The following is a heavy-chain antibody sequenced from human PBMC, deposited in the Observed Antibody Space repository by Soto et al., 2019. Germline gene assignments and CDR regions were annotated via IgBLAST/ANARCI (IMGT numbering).Heavy chain of an antibody. CDR2: INHSGST. CDR1: GGSFSAYS. Sequence: SETLSLTCAVYGGSFSAYSWTWIRQPPGKGLEWIGEINHSGSTNYNPSPKSRVTLSVDTSKNQFSLNLSSVTAADTAVYYCASGDSSGYPYPNDAFDIWGQGPMVTVSS. V-gene: IGHV4-34*01. CDR3: ASGDSSGYPYPNDAFDI. J-gene: IGHJ3*02. D-gene: IGHD3-22*01.